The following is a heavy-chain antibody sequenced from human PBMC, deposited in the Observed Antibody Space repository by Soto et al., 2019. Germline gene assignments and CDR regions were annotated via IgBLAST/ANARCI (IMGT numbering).Heavy chain of an antibody. J-gene: IGHJ5*02. CDR1: GGSISSTDW. V-gene: IGHV4-4*02. Sequence: QVQLQESGPGLVKPSGTLSLTCAVSGGSISSTDWWSWVRLPPGKGLERIGEVYLSGSTNYNPSLKSRVTISVDKSKNQFSLNLSSVTAADTALYYCARGPYTSWANWFDPWGQGTLVTVSS. D-gene: IGHD2-2*01. CDR3: ARGPYTSWANWFDP. CDR2: VYLSGST.